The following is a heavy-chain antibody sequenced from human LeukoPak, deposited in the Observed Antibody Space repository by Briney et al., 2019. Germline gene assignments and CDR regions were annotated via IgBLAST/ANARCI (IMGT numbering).Heavy chain of an antibody. Sequence: GRSLRLSCAASGFTFSSYGMHWVRQAPGKGLEWVAVISYDGSNKYYADSVKGRFTISRDNSKNTLYLQMNSLKIEDTAVYYCTTVDYWGQGTLVTVSS. J-gene: IGHJ4*02. V-gene: IGHV3-30*03. CDR3: TTVDY. CDR1: GFTFSSYG. CDR2: ISYDGSNK. D-gene: IGHD1-14*01.